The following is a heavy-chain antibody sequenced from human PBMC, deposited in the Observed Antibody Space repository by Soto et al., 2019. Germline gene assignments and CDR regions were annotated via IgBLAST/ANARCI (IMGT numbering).Heavy chain of an antibody. CDR2: MNPNSGNT. Sequence: GASVKVSCKASGYTFTSYDINWVRQATGQGLEWMGWMNPNSGNTGYAQKFQGRVTMTRNTSISTAYMELSSLRSEDTAVYYCARVHCSGGSCYTGIDYWGQGTLVTVSS. D-gene: IGHD2-15*01. V-gene: IGHV1-8*01. CDR3: ARVHCSGGSCYTGIDY. CDR1: GYTFTSYD. J-gene: IGHJ4*02.